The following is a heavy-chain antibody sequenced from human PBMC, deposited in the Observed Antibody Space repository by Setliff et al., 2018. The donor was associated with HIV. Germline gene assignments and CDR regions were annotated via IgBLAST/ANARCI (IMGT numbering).Heavy chain of an antibody. J-gene: IGHJ5*02. CDR2: LYHSGSA. D-gene: IGHD3-22*01. V-gene: IGHV4-59*11. CDR3: TRVRLLYSDSSPVWFDP. Sequence: SETLSLTCTVSGGSISSHYWSWIRQPPGKGLEWIGYLYHSGSANYNPSLKSRVTISGDTSKNQFSLKLSSVTAADTAIYYCTRVRLLYSDSSPVWFDPWGQGTLVPVSS. CDR1: GGSISSHY.